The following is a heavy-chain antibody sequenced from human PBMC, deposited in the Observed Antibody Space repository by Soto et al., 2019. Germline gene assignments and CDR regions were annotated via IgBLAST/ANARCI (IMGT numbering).Heavy chain of an antibody. V-gene: IGHV1-2*04. CDR3: ARGIAGYCSGGSCSGVNWFDP. J-gene: IGHJ5*02. CDR1: GYTFTGYY. CDR2: INPNSGGT. Sequence: ASVKVSCKASGYTFTGYYMHWVRQAPGQGLELMGWINPNSGGTNYAQKFQGWVTMTRDTSISTAYMELSRLRSDDTAVYYCARGIAGYCSGGSCSGVNWFDPWGQGTLVT. D-gene: IGHD2-15*01.